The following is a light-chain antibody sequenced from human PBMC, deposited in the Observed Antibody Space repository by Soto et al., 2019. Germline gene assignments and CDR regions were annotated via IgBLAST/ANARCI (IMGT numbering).Light chain of an antibody. Sequence: EIVLTQSPGTVSSSPGERVTLSCRASQTIANNFLAWYQHRPGQAPRVVVYGASSRATGIPDRFSGSGSGTEFTLTISRLEPEDFAVYYWQQYDSSYTFGQGTKLE. CDR3: QQYDSSYT. CDR1: QTIANNF. CDR2: GAS. V-gene: IGKV3-20*01. J-gene: IGKJ2*01.